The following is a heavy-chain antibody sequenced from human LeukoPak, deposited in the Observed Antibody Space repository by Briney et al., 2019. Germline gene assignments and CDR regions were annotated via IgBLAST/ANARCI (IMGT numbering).Heavy chain of an antibody. D-gene: IGHD3-10*01. CDR2: INHSGST. CDR1: GGSLSGYY. Sequence: SETLSLTCAVYGGSLSGYYWSWMRQPPGQGLEWIGEINHSGSTNYNPSLKSRVTISVDTSKRQFSLKLTSVSAADTAMYFCAKTGSLMGRFFDYWGQGIQVIVSS. CDR3: AKTGSLMGRFFDY. V-gene: IGHV4-34*01. J-gene: IGHJ4*02.